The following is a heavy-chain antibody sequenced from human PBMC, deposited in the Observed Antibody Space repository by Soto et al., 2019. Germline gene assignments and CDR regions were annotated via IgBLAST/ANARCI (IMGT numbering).Heavy chain of an antibody. J-gene: IGHJ5*02. CDR2: IIPIFGTA. CDR1: GGTFSSYA. V-gene: IGHV1-69*13. Sequence: VASVKVSCKASGGTFSSYAISWVRQAPGQGLEWMGGIIPIFGTANYAQKFQGRVTITADESTSTAYMELSSLRSEDTAVYYCARAPPPFIAEKNAWFDPGAQGTLVTVSS. CDR3: ARAPPPFIAEKNAWFDP. D-gene: IGHD6-13*01.